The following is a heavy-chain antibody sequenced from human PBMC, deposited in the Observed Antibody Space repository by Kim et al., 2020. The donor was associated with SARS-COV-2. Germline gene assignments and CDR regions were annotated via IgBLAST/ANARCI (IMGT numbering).Heavy chain of an antibody. D-gene: IGHD6-19*01. CDR3: AKELAVAGTHDYYYYYGMDV. CDR1: GFTFSSYG. CDR2: IWYDGSNK. V-gene: IGHV3-33*06. J-gene: IGHJ6*02. Sequence: GGSLRLSCAASGFTFSSYGMHWVRQAPGKGLEWVAVIWYDGSNKYYADSVKGRFTISRDNSKNTLYLQMNSLRAEDTAVYYCAKELAVAGTHDYYYYYGMDVWGQGTTVTVSS.